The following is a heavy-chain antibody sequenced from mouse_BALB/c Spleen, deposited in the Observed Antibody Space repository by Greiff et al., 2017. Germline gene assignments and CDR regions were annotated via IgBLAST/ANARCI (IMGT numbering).Heavy chain of an antibody. V-gene: IGHV5-12-2*01. CDR1: GFTFSSYT. J-gene: IGHJ4*01. CDR2: ISNGGGST. Sequence: DVKLQESGGGLVQPGGSLKLSCAASGFTFSSYTMSWVRQTPEKRLEWVAYISNGGGSTYYPDTVKGRFTISRDNAKNTLYLQMSSLKSEDTAMYYCARQKDYNYAMDYWGRGTSVTVSS. D-gene: IGHD2-13*01. CDR3: ARQKDYNYAMDY.